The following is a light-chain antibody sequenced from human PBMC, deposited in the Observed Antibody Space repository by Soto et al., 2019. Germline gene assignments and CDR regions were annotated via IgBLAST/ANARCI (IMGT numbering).Light chain of an antibody. J-gene: IGLJ2*01. V-gene: IGLV3-21*02. Sequence: SYELTQPPSVSVAPGQTVSITCGGNVIGSISVHWYQQKPGQAPVLVVFDDSDRPSGIPERFSGSNSRNTATLTISRVEAGDEADYYCQVWDSSSDHVIFGGGTKLTVL. CDR1: VIGSIS. CDR3: QVWDSSSDHVI. CDR2: DDS.